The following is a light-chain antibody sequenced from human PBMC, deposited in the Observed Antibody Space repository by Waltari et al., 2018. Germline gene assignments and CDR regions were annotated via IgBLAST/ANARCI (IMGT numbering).Light chain of an antibody. CDR3: CSYAGSPYVV. CDR2: DVS. CDR1: SSDVGGSNY. V-gene: IGLV2-23*02. Sequence: QSALTQPASVSGSPGQSITISCTGTSSDVGGSNYVSGYQQHPGKAPKLMIYDVSKRPSGVSNRFSGSKSGNTASLTISGLQAEDEADYYCCSYAGSPYVVFGGGTKLTVL. J-gene: IGLJ2*01.